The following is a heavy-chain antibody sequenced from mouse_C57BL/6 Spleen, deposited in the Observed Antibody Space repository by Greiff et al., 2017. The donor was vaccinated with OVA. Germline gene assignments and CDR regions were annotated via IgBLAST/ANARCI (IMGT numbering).Heavy chain of an antibody. J-gene: IGHJ1*03. V-gene: IGHV7-3*01. CDR1: GFTFTDYY. CDR2: IRNKANGYTT. D-gene: IGHD2-3*01. CDR3: ARYPPDDDGYHWYFDV. Sequence: EVHLVESGGGLVQPGGSLSLSCAASGFTFTDYYMSWVRQPPGKALEWLGFIRNKANGYTTEYSASVKGRFTISRDNSQSILYLQMNALRAEDSATYYCARYPPDDDGYHWYFDVWGTGTTVTVSS.